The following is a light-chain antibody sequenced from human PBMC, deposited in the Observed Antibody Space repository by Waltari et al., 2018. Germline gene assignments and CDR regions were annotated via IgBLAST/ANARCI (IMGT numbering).Light chain of an antibody. J-gene: IGKJ2*01. CDR2: DAS. CDR1: QSVSSSY. V-gene: IGKV3-20*01. CDR3: QHYGYSPYT. Sequence: EIVLTQSPGTLSLSPGERGTLSCRASQSVSSSYLAWYQQKPGQAPSLLIYDASSRATGIPDRFSGSGSGTDFTLTISRLEPEDFAVYYCQHYGYSPYTFGQGTKLEI.